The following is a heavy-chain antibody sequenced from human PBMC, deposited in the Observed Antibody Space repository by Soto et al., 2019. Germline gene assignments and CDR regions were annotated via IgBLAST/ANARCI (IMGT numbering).Heavy chain of an antibody. CDR1: GGSISSSSYY. CDR3: ARQSMVRGVN. V-gene: IGHV4-39*01. Sequence: SETLSLTCTVSGGSISSSSYYWGWIRQPPGKGLEWIGSIYYSGSTYYNPSLKSRVTISVDTSKNQFSLKLSSVTAADTAVYYCARQSMVRGVNWGQGTLVTVSS. D-gene: IGHD3-10*01. CDR2: IYYSGST. J-gene: IGHJ4*02.